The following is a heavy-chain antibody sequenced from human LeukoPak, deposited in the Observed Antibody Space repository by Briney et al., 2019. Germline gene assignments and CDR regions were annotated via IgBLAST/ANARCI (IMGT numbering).Heavy chain of an antibody. J-gene: IGHJ4*02. CDR1: GGSFSGYY. V-gene: IGHV4-34*01. Sequence: PSETLSLTCAVYGGSFSGYYWSWIRQPPGKGLEWIGEINHSGSTNYNPSLKSRVTISVDTSKNQFSLKLSSVTAADTAVYYCARDWTPLGGGGFDYWGQGTLVTVSS. CDR3: ARDWTPLGGGGFDY. CDR2: INHSGST. D-gene: IGHD1-1*01.